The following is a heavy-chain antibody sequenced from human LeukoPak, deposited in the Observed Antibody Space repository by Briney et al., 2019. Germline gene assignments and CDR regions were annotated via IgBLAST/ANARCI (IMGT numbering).Heavy chain of an antibody. Sequence: GGSLRLSCAASGFTFSSYWMSWVRQAPGKGLEWVANINQDGSEQYSVDSVKGRFTISRDNAKSSLYLQMNSLRADDTAVYYCARNRALYDSRRGYYYTEDDYWGQGTLVTVSS. V-gene: IGHV3-7*01. CDR3: ARNRALYDSRRGYYYTEDDY. D-gene: IGHD3-22*01. CDR2: INQDGSEQ. J-gene: IGHJ4*02. CDR1: GFTFSSYW.